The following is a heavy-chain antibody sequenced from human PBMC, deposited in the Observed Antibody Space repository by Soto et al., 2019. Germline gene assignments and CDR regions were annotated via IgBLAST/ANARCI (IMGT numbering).Heavy chain of an antibody. CDR1: GYTFTSYG. D-gene: IGHD4-17*01. CDR3: ASGTTVETGNY. CDR2: ISAYNGNT. Sequence: QVQLVQSGAEVKKPGASVKVSCKASGYTFTSYGISWVRQAPGQGLEWMGWISAYNGNTNFEQKLEGRVTMNTDTATSTGYRELRSLRSDDTAVYYCASGTTVETGNYWGQGALVTVSS. V-gene: IGHV1-18*01. J-gene: IGHJ4*02.